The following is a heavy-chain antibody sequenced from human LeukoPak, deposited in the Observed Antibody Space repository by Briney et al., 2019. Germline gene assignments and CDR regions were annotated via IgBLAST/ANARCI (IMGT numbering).Heavy chain of an antibody. CDR3: TTDCDSTSCYAADAAQ. CDR2: MKSKTDGGTT. J-gene: IGHJ4*02. V-gene: IGHV3-15*01. Sequence: PGGSLRLSCAVSGFTVSNNYMSWVRQAPGKGLEWVGRMKSKTDGGTTDYAAPVKGRFTISRDDSKNTLYLQMNSLKTEDTAVYYCTTDCDSTSCYAADAAQWGQGTLVTVSS. D-gene: IGHD2-2*01. CDR1: GFTVSNNY.